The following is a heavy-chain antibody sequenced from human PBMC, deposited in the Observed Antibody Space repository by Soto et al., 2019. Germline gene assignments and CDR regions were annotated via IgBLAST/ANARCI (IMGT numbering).Heavy chain of an antibody. CDR1: GDYIGSSAYF. D-gene: IGHD3-16*01. Sequence: GSLRLSCAASGDYIGSSAYFWGWTRQSPGKGLEWIASIGPGGNSNYNPSLKSRVTISSDASTNHFSLTVTSVTAADTAIYYCARHLGPTGVMDWGKGLLVTVSS. CDR2: IGPGGNS. J-gene: IGHJ4*02. V-gene: IGHV4-39*01. CDR3: ARHLGPTGVMD.